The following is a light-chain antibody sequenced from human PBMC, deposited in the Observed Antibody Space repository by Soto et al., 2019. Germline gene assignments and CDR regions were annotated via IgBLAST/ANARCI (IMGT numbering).Light chain of an antibody. CDR1: SSDVGSHNR. V-gene: IGLV2-18*01. CDR2: EVS. CDR3: SLYTNSDTWV. J-gene: IGLJ3*02. Sequence: QSALTQPPSVSGSPGQSVTISCTGTSSDVGSHNRVSWYQQPPGTAPKLMIYEVSNRPSGVPHRFSGSKSGDTASLTISGLQAEDEADYYCSLYTNSDTWVFGGGTKLTVL.